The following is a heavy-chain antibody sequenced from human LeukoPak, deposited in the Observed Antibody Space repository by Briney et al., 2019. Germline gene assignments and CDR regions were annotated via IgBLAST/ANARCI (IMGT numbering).Heavy chain of an antibody. CDR3: ARDLTVEDLDY. V-gene: IGHV3-21*04. D-gene: IGHD1-14*01. Sequence: GGSLRLSCAASGFTFSSYSMNWVRQAPGKGLECVSSISSSSSYIYYADSVKGRFTISRDNAKNSLYLQMNSLRAEDTAVYYCARDLTVEDLDYWGQGTLVTVSS. J-gene: IGHJ4*02. CDR2: ISSSSSYI. CDR1: GFTFSSYS.